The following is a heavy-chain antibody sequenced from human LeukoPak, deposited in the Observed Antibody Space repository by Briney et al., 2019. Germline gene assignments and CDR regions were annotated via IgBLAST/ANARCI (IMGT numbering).Heavy chain of an antibody. V-gene: IGHV3-21*01. Sequence: GGSLRLSCAASGFTFSSYSMNWVRQAPGKGLEWVSSISSSSSYIYYADSVKGRFTISRDNAKNSLYLQMNSLRAEDTAVYYCARSSGSFAGSGYFDYWGQGTLVTVSS. CDR3: ARSSGSFAGSGYFDY. D-gene: IGHD1-26*01. CDR1: GFTFSSYS. J-gene: IGHJ4*02. CDR2: ISSSSSYI.